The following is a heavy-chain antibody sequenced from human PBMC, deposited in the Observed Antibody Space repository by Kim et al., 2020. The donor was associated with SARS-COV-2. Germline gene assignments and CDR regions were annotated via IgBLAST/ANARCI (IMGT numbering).Heavy chain of an antibody. CDR2: INGDEK. CDR3: ARGVRGAGGCFDI. D-gene: IGHD2-8*02. CDR1: GFTCSTSW. V-gene: IGHV3-7*04. Sequence: GGSLRLSCEASGFTCSTSWMSWVRQAPGKGLEWMANINGDEKQYADSVKGRFTISIDNAENSVHLQMHSLRSEDSAVYYCARGVRGAGGCFDIWGQGTMVTVSS. J-gene: IGHJ3*02.